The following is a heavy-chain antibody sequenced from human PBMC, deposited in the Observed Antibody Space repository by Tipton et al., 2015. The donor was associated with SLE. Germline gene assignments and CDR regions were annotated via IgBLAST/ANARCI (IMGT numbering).Heavy chain of an antibody. D-gene: IGHD3-22*01. CDR1: GGSVSSGSYY. Sequence: TLSLTCTVSGGSVSSGSYYWSWIRQPPGKGLEWTGYIYYSGSTNYNPSLKSRVTISVDTSKNQFSLKLSSVTAADTAVYYCARVGGSGYLNWFDPWGQGTLVTVSS. J-gene: IGHJ5*02. CDR2: IYYSGST. CDR3: ARVGGSGYLNWFDP. V-gene: IGHV4-61*01.